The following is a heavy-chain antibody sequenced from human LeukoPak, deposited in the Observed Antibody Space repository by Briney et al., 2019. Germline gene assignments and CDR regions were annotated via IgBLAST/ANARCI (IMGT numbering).Heavy chain of an antibody. D-gene: IGHD4-17*01. CDR1: GYTFTSYY. J-gene: IGHJ4*02. Sequence: ASVKVSCKASGYTFTSYYMHWVRQAPGQGLEWMGIINPSGGSTSYAQKFQGRVTMTRDTSTSTVYMELSSLRSEDTAVYYCATSPHGDYEGAWGQGTLVTVSS. CDR3: ATSPHGDYEGA. CDR2: INPSGGST. V-gene: IGHV1-46*01.